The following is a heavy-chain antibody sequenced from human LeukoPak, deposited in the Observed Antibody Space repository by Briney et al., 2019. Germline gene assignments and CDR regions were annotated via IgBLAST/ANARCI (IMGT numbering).Heavy chain of an antibody. V-gene: IGHV4-39*07. CDR2: INHSGST. Sequence: SETLSLTCTVSGGSIRSSYYYWGWIRQPPGKGLEWIGEINHSGSTNYNPSLKSRVTISVDTSKNQFSLKLSSVTAADTALYYCARYSGYYLSYFDSWGQGTLVTVSS. D-gene: IGHD3-22*01. CDR3: ARYSGYYLSYFDS. CDR1: GGSIRSSYYY. J-gene: IGHJ4*02.